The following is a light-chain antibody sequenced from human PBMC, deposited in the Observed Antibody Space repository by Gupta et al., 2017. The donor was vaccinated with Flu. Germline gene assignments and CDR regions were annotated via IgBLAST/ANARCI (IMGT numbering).Light chain of an antibody. J-gene: IGKJ1*01. V-gene: IGKV3D-11*02. CDR1: QSVSRY. Sequence: EIVLTQSPVSLSSSPGERATLSCRASQSVSRYLAWFQHKSGQSPRLLIYDISQRASGITERCSGSGDGTDFNLTIISRAPEDFEVYYCQGRTGDHPLWAFGQGTKVEV. CDR3: QGRTGDHPLWA. CDR2: DIS.